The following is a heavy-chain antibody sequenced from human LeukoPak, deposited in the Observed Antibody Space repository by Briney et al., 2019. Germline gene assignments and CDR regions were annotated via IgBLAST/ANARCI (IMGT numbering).Heavy chain of an antibody. CDR2: IYYSGST. Sequence: SETLSLTCTVSGGSISSSSYYWGWIRQPPGKGLEWIGSIYYSGSTYYNPSLKSRVTISVDTSKNQFSLKLSSVTAADTAVYYCASLPYYYDSSGSSWGQGTLVTVSS. J-gene: IGHJ5*02. D-gene: IGHD3-22*01. V-gene: IGHV4-39*07. CDR3: ASLPYYYDSSGSS. CDR1: GGSISSSSYY.